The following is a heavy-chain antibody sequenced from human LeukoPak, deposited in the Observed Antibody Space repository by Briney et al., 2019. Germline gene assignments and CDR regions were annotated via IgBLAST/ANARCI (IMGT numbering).Heavy chain of an antibody. CDR1: GGSISSSNW. Sequence: SETLSLTCAVSGGSISSSNWWSWVRQPPGKGLEWIGEIYHSGSTNYNPSLKSRVTISVDKSKNQFSLKLSSVTAADTAVYYCARGRRYSYIYYYYYYMDVWGKGTTVTVSS. J-gene: IGHJ6*03. CDR3: ARGRRYSYIYYYYYYMDV. CDR2: IYHSGST. D-gene: IGHD5-18*01. V-gene: IGHV4-4*02.